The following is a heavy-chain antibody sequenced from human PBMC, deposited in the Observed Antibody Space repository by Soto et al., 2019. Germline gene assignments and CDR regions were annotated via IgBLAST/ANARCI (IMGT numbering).Heavy chain of an antibody. J-gene: IGHJ4*02. CDR2: VNPILSMS. Sequence: QVQLVQSGAEVKSAGSSVKVSCKASGDTFNFYSINWVRQAPGLGLEWVGRVNPILSMSNYAQRFQGRVTMTEDKSTGTAYMDLRRLRSEDTAIYYCASNYGSGYRAVDSWGQGALVTVSS. CDR1: GDTFNFYS. CDR3: ASNYGSGYRAVDS. D-gene: IGHD3-10*01. V-gene: IGHV1-69*02.